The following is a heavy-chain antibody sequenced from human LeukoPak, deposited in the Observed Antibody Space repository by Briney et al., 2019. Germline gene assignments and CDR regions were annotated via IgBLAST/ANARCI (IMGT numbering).Heavy chain of an antibody. CDR1: GYTFTGYY. J-gene: IGHJ4*02. Sequence: ASVKVSCKASGYTFTGYYMHWVRQAPGQGLEWMGWINPNSGGTNYAQKFQGRVTMTRDTSISTAYMELSRLRSDDTAVYYCARDRTRTGYSSGWYHDYWGQGTLVTVAS. CDR2: INPNSGGT. D-gene: IGHD6-19*01. CDR3: ARDRTRTGYSSGWYHDY. V-gene: IGHV1-2*02.